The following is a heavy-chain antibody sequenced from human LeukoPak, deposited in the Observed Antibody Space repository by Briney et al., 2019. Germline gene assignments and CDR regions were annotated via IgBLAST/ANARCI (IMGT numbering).Heavy chain of an antibody. CDR3: ARGFNTAMVTR. V-gene: IGHV4-59*01. J-gene: IGHJ4*02. Sequence: KASETLSLTCTVSGGSISFYYWSWIRQPPGKGLEWIGYIYYSGSTNYNPSLKSRVTISVDTSKNQFSLRLSSVTAADTAVYYCARGFNTAMVTRWGQGTLVTVSS. D-gene: IGHD5-18*01. CDR2: IYYSGST. CDR1: GGSISFYY.